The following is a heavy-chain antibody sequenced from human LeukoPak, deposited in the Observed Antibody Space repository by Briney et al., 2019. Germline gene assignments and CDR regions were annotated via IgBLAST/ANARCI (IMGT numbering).Heavy chain of an antibody. CDR1: GFTFSSYG. J-gene: IGHJ5*02. CDR3: AKAGFPGIAAAGSNWFDP. D-gene: IGHD6-13*01. Sequence: GGSLRLSCAASGFTFSSYGMHWVRQAPGKGLEWVAVISYDGSNKYYADSVKGRFTISRDNSKNTLYLQMNSLRAEDTAVYYCAKAGFPGIAAAGSNWFDPWGQGTLVTVSS. V-gene: IGHV3-30*18. CDR2: ISYDGSNK.